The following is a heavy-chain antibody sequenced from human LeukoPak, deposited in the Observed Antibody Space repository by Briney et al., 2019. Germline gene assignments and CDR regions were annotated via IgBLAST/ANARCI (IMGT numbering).Heavy chain of an antibody. CDR1: GGSVSSGSW. J-gene: IGHJ4*02. D-gene: IGHD4-11*01. Sequence: SGTLSLTCAVSGGSVSSGSWWSWVRQPPGKGLEWIGEIYHSGSTSYNPSLKSRVAISIDKSKNQFSLKLSSVTAADTAVYYCARNPGSNYPEWWGQGILVTVSS. CDR3: ARNPGSNYPEW. CDR2: IYHSGST. V-gene: IGHV4-4*02.